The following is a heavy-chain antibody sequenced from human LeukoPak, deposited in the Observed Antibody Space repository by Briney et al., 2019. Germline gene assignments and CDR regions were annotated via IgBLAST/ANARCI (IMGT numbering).Heavy chain of an antibody. V-gene: IGHV3-30*02. J-gene: IGHJ4*02. CDR2: IRYDGNNK. CDR3: AAAYSAVVFDY. Sequence: PGGSLRLSCAASGFTFSSYAMHWVRQAPGKGLEWVAFIRYDGNNKYYSDSVKGRFTISRDNSKNTLYLQMNSLRSEDTAVYYCAAAYSAVVFDYWGQGTLVTVSS. CDR1: GFTFSSYA. D-gene: IGHD6-13*01.